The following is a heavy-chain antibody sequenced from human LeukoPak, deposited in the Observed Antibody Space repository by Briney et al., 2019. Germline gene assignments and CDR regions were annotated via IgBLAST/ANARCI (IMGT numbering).Heavy chain of an antibody. V-gene: IGHV5-51*01. Sequence: GESLKISCKAPGYSFTNFWIGWVRQMPGKGLEWMGIIYPGASDTRYSPSFQGQVTLSADKSINIAYLQWSSLKASDSAMYYCARTPGGDYFDYWGQGTLVTVSS. CDR2: IYPGASDT. D-gene: IGHD3-16*01. CDR1: GYSFTNFW. J-gene: IGHJ4*02. CDR3: ARTPGGDYFDY.